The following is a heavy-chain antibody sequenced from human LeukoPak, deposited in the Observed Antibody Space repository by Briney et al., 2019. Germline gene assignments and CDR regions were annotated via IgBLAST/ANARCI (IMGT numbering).Heavy chain of an antibody. CDR2: INHSGST. D-gene: IGHD6-13*01. J-gene: IGHJ5*02. CDR3: ARDGAAAGTGQYNWFDP. CDR1: GGSFSGYY. V-gene: IGHV4-34*01. Sequence: SETLSLTCAVYGGSFSGYYWSWIRQPPGKGLEWIGEINHSGSTNYNPSLKSRVTISVDTSKNQFSLKLSSVTAADTAVYYCARDGAAAGTGQYNWFDPWGQGTLVTVSS.